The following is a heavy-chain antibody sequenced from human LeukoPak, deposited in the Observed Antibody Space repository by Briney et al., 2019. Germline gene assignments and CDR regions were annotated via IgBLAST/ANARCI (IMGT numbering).Heavy chain of an antibody. CDR2: ISGSNSYI. CDR3: ARALTTLTYEGY. D-gene: IGHD1-1*01. V-gene: IGHV3-21*01. Sequence: GGSLRLSCAASGFSFSAFGMNWVRQAPGKGLEWVSSISGSNSYIFYADSVKGRFTVSRDNAKDSLYLQMNSQRAEDTAVYYCARALTTLTYEGYWGQGTLVTVSS. CDR1: GFSFSAFG. J-gene: IGHJ4*02.